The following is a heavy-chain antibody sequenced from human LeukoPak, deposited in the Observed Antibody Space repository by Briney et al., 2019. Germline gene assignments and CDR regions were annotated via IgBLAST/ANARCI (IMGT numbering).Heavy chain of an antibody. Sequence: SETLSLTCAVYGGSFSGYYWSWIRQPPGKGLEWIGEINHSGSTNYNPSLKSRVAIPVDTSKNQFSLELSSVTAADTAVYYCARVQIRITIFGVVTPLNFDYWGQGTLVTVSS. CDR1: GGSFSGYY. CDR3: ARVQIRITIFGVVTPLNFDY. V-gene: IGHV4-34*01. CDR2: INHSGST. D-gene: IGHD3-3*01. J-gene: IGHJ4*02.